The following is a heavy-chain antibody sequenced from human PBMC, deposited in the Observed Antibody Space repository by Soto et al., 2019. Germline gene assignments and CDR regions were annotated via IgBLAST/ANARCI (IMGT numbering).Heavy chain of an antibody. CDR3: ARYRASGSYYFDY. J-gene: IGHJ4*02. D-gene: IGHD3-10*01. V-gene: IGHV4-34*01. CDR2: INHSGST. CDR1: GGSFSGYY. Sequence: SETLSLTCAVYGGSFSGYYWSWVRQPPGKGLEWIGEINHSGSTNYNPSLKSRVTISVDTSKNQFSLKLSSVTAADTAVYYCARYRASGSYYFDYWGQGTLVTVSS.